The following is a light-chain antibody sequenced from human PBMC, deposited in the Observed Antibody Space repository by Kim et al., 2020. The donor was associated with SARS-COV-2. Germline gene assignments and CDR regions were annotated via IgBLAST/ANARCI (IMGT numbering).Light chain of an antibody. CDR2: SNN. Sequence: QSVLTQPPSASGTPGQRVTISCSGSSSKIGSNIVNWYQQLPGTAPKLLIYSNNQRPSGVPDRFSGSKSVTSASLAISGLQSEDEADYYCAAWNDSLNAWVFGGGTKLTVL. V-gene: IGLV1-44*01. CDR1: SSKIGSNI. J-gene: IGLJ3*02. CDR3: AAWNDSLNAWV.